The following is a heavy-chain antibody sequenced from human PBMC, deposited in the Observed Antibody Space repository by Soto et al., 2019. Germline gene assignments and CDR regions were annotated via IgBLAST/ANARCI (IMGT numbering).Heavy chain of an antibody. CDR3: AIHSSSPPLHTAPFAY. J-gene: IGHJ4*02. CDR1: GYTFTSYG. Sequence: ASVKVSCKASGYTFTSYGISWVRQAPGQGLEWMGWISAYNGNTNYAQKLQGRVTMTTDTSTSTAYMGLRSLRSDDTAVYYCAIHSSSPPLHTAPFAYWGQRTMVTVSS. D-gene: IGHD5-18*01. CDR2: ISAYNGNT. V-gene: IGHV1-18*04.